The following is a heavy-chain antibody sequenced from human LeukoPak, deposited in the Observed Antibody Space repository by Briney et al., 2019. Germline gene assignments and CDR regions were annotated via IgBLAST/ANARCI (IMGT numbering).Heavy chain of an antibody. CDR2: IYYSGST. J-gene: IGHJ4*02. V-gene: IGHV4-31*03. CDR1: GASVSSGGYY. Sequence: SETLSLTCTVSGASVSSGGYYWSWIRQHPGKGLEWIGYIYYSGSTYYNPSLKSRVTKSADTSRNQFSLKLTSVTAADTAVYYCASLDTAMVKVDSWGQGTLVTVSS. CDR3: ASLDTAMVKVDS. D-gene: IGHD5-18*01.